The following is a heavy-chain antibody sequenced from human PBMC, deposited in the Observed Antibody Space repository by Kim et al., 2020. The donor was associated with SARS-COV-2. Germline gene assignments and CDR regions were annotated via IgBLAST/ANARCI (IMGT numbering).Heavy chain of an antibody. CDR3: ARDRALPSGVLRYFDWLHQGDYFDY. V-gene: IGHV1-46*01. CDR2: INPSGGST. D-gene: IGHD3-9*01. J-gene: IGHJ4*02. CDR1: GYTFTSYY. Sequence: ASVKVSCKASGYTFTSYYMHWVRQAPGQGLEWMGIINPSGGSTSYAQKFQGRVTMTRDTSTSTVYMELSSLRSEDTAVYYCARDRALPSGVLRYFDWLHQGDYFDYWGQGTLVTVSS.